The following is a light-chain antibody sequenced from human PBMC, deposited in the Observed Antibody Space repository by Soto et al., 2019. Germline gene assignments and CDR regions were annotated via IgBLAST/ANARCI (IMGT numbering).Light chain of an antibody. CDR3: QHYDHVQVT. CDR2: DAS. CDR1: QDIDNY. V-gene: IGKV1-33*01. J-gene: IGKJ5*01. Sequence: DIQMTQSPSSLSASVGDRVTISCQASQDIDNYLNWYQQKPGKAPNLLIYDASNLETGVPSRFSGGGSGTDFTFTITSLQPEDIATYYCQHYDHVQVTFGQGTRLEIK.